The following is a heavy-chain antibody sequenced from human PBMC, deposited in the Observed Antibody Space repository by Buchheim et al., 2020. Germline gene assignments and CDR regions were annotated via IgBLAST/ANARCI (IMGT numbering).Heavy chain of an antibody. J-gene: IGHJ4*02. CDR1: GFSLSTSGVG. Sequence: QITLKESGPTLVKPTQTLTLTCTFSGFSLSTSGVGVGWIRQPPGKALEWLALIYWNDDKRYSPSLKSRLTITKDTPKTHVLLTMTNMDPVDTATYYCAHSPFEPSGWELRPRFDYWGQGTL. CDR2: IYWNDDK. V-gene: IGHV2-5*01. CDR3: AHSPFEPSGWELRPRFDY. D-gene: IGHD1-26*01.